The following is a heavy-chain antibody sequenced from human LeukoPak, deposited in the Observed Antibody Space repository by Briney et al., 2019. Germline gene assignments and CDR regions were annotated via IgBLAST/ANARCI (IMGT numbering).Heavy chain of an antibody. V-gene: IGHV4-39*02. CDR1: GGSISSSSYY. J-gene: IGHJ4*02. CDR2: IYYSGST. D-gene: IGHD2-2*01. CDR3: ARDFSSTSCIDY. Sequence: KPSETLSLTCTVSGGSISSSSYYWGWIRQPPGKGLEWIGSIYYSGSTYYNPSIKSRTTITVDTSNNQFSLKLSSVNAADTAVYYCARDFSSTSCIDYWGQGTLVTVSS.